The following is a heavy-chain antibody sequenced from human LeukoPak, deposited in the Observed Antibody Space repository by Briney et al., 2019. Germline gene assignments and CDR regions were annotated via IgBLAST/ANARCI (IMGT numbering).Heavy chain of an antibody. CDR3: ARTYCGGDCYRYRTLYYYYYMDV. J-gene: IGHJ6*03. CDR1: GGSISSSTYY. D-gene: IGHD2-21*02. V-gene: IGHV4-39*01. Sequence: SETLSLTCTVSGGSISSSTYYWGWLRQPPGKGLVWIGSIYYSGSTYYNPSLKSRPTISAHTSKNQFSLKLNSVTAADTAVYYCARTYCGGDCYRYRTLYYYYYMDVWGKGTTVTVSS. CDR2: IYYSGST.